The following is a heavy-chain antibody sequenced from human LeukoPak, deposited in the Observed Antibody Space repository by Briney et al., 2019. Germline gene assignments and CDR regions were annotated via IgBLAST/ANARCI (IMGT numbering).Heavy chain of an antibody. V-gene: IGHV4-4*02. D-gene: IGHD3-22*01. CDR3: TATYKYDTSGYYYVPDYYYMDV. Sequence: SETLSLTCAVSGASISSSNWWSWVRQPPGKGLEWIGEIYHSGSTNYNPSLKSRVTISIDPSKNQFSLKLPSVTAADTAVYYCTATYKYDTSGYYYVPDYYYMDVWGKGTTVTISS. CDR1: GASISSSNW. CDR2: IYHSGST. J-gene: IGHJ6*03.